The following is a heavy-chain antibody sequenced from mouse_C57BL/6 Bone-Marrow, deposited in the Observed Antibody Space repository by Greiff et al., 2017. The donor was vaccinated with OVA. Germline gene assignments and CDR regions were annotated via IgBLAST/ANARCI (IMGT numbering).Heavy chain of an antibody. V-gene: IGHV3-1*01. Sequence: EVKLQQSGPGMVKPSQSLSLTCTVTGYSITSGYDWHWIRHFPGNKLEWMGYISYSGSTNYNPSLKSRISITHDTSKNHFFLTLNSVTTEDTATYYCATTAQVPFAYWGQGTLVTVSA. CDR3: ATTAQVPFAY. CDR2: ISYSGST. CDR1: GYSITSGYD. D-gene: IGHD3-2*02. J-gene: IGHJ3*01.